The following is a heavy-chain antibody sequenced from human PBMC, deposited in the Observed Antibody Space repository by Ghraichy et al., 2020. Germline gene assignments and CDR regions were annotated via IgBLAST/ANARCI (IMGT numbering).Heavy chain of an antibody. CDR1: GGSISSSSYY. D-gene: IGHD4-23*01. CDR2: IYYSGST. CDR3: ARLDTVVIPRNAFDI. Sequence: SETLSLTCTVSGGSISSSSYYWGWIRQPPGKGLEWIGSIYYSGSTYYNPSLKSRVTISVDTSKNQFSLKLSSVTAADTAVYYCARLDTVVIPRNAFDIWGQGTMVTVSS. J-gene: IGHJ3*02. V-gene: IGHV4-39*07.